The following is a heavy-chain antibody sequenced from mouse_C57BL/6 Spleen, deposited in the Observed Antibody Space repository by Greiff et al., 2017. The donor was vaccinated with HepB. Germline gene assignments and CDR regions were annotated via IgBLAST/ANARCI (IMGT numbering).Heavy chain of an antibody. CDR2: ISDGGSYT. D-gene: IGHD1-1*01. V-gene: IGHV5-4*03. CDR3: ARGSTTVVATSYWYFDV. Sequence: DVKLVESGGGLVKPGGSLKLSCAASGFTFSSYAMSWVRQTPEKRLEWVATISDGGSYTYYPDNVKGRFTISRDNAKNNLYLQMSHLKSEDTAMYYCARGSTTVVATSYWYFDVWGTGTTVTVSS. CDR1: GFTFSSYA. J-gene: IGHJ1*03.